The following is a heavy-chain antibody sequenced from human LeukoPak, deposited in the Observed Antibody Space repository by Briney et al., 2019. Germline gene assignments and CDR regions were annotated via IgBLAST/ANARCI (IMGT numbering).Heavy chain of an antibody. D-gene: IGHD2-2*01. Sequence: GESLKISCKGSGYSFTTYWIAWVRQMPGTGLEWMGSIYPGDSDTRYSPSFQGQVTISADKSISTAYLQWGSLKASDSAMYYCARKTGYSSSWVDSWGQGTLVTVAS. V-gene: IGHV5-51*01. CDR2: IYPGDSDT. J-gene: IGHJ4*02. CDR1: GYSFTTYW. CDR3: ARKTGYSSSWVDS.